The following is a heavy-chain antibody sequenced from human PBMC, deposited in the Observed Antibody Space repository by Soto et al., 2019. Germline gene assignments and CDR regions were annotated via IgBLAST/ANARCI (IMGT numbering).Heavy chain of an antibody. Sequence: EVQQLESGGGLVQPGGSLRLSCAASGLTFSGYGMSWVRQAPGTGLEWVSAISGSGSTTYYADSVKGRFTISRDDSKNILFLQMNSLRAEDTAVYYCVTRSRGLQSSPPRLDSWGQGTLVTVSS. D-gene: IGHD4-4*01. V-gene: IGHV3-23*01. CDR3: VTRSRGLQSSPPRLDS. CDR1: GLTFSGYG. J-gene: IGHJ4*02. CDR2: ISGSGSTT.